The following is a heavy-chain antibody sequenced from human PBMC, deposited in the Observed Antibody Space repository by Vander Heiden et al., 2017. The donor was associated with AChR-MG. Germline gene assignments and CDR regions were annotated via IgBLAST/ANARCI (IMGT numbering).Heavy chain of an antibody. Sequence: EVQMVESGGGLVQPGGSLKPSCAASGFSFNNYWMAWFRQAPGRGLEWVANIKQDGSQKYYVDSVTGRFTISRDNAESSLSLQMNSLRAEDTAVYYCGKYNNYNFDYWGQGTLVTVSS. CDR3: GKYNNYNFDY. CDR2: IKQDGSQK. J-gene: IGHJ4*02. CDR1: GFSFNNYW. D-gene: IGHD4-4*01. V-gene: IGHV3-7*01.